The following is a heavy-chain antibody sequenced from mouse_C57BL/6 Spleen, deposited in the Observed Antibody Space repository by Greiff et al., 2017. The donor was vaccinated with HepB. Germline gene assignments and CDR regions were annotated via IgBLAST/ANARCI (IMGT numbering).Heavy chain of an antibody. J-gene: IGHJ1*03. V-gene: IGHV1-52*01. CDR1: GYTFTSYW. CDR3: ARHYGSSWYFDV. Sequence: VQLLQPGAELVRPGSSVKLSCKASGYTFTSYWMHWVKQRPIQGLEWIGNIDPSDSETHYNQKFKDKATLTVDKSSSTAYMQLSSLTSEDSAVYYCARHYGSSWYFDVWGTGTTVTVSS. CDR2: IDPSDSET. D-gene: IGHD1-1*01.